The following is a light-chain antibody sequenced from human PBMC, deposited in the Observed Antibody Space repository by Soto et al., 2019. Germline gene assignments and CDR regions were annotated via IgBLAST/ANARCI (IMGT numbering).Light chain of an antibody. CDR1: CSDVGGYNY. V-gene: IGLV2-14*01. CDR2: DVS. J-gene: IGLJ1*01. CDR3: SSYTSSSTLNV. Sequence: HSALTQPASVSGSPGQSITISCTGTCSDVGGYNYVSWYQQHPGKVPKLIIYDVSDRPSGVSNRFSASKSGNTASLTISGLQAEDEADYYCSSYTSSSTLNVFGSGTKVTVL.